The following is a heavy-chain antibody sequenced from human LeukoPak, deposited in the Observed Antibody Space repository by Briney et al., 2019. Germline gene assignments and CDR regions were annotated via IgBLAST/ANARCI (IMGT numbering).Heavy chain of an antibody. J-gene: IGHJ4*02. CDR2: ISAYNGNT. V-gene: IGHV1-18*01. Sequence: GASVNVSCKASGYTFTSYCISWLRQAPGQGLECMGWISAYNGNTNYAQKFQGRVTTTTDTSRSTAYMEVRRLRYDDTAVYYCARDGYNWNYRLFEYWGQGPLVTVCS. CDR1: GYTFTSYC. D-gene: IGHD1-7*01. CDR3: ARDGYNWNYRLFEY.